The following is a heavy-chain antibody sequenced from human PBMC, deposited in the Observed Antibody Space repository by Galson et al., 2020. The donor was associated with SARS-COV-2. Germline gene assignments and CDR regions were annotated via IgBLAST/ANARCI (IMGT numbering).Heavy chain of an antibody. V-gene: IGHV2-5*01. D-gene: IGHD3-3*01. Sequence: ESGPTLVKPTQTLTLTCTFSGFSLTTSGVGVGWIRQPPGKALEWLALIYWNDDKRYSTSLKSRLTITKDTSKNQVVLTMTNMDPVDTATYFCAHSAPSSLTIFGVVIVKDYFDYWGQGTLVTVSS. J-gene: IGHJ4*02. CDR1: GFSLTTSGVG. CDR3: AHSAPSSLTIFGVVIVKDYFDY. CDR2: IYWNDDK.